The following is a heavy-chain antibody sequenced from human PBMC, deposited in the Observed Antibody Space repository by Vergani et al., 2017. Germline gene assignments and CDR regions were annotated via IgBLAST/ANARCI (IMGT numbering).Heavy chain of an antibody. J-gene: IGHJ4*02. Sequence: EVQLVESGGGLVQPGGSLRLSCAASGFTFSSYEMNWVRQAPGKGLEWVSYISYSGSTIYYADSVKGRFTISRDNAKNSLYLQMNSLRAEDTAVYYCAREGGGVTTAPDYWGQGTLVTVSS. D-gene: IGHD4-17*01. CDR2: ISYSGSTI. CDR3: AREGGGVTTAPDY. V-gene: IGHV3-48*03. CDR1: GFTFSSYE.